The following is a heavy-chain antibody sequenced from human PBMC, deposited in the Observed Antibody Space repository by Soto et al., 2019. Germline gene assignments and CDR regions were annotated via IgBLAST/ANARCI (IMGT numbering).Heavy chain of an antibody. J-gene: IGHJ1*01. Sequence: ASVKVSCKASGYTFTSYDINWVRQATGQGLEWMGWMNPKSGNTGYAQKFQGRVTMTRNTSISTAYMELSSLRSEDTAVYYCASLQLYCSGGSCYVHFQHWGQGTLVTVSS. CDR1: GYTFTSYD. CDR3: ASLQLYCSGGSCYVHFQH. CDR2: MNPKSGNT. D-gene: IGHD2-15*01. V-gene: IGHV1-8*01.